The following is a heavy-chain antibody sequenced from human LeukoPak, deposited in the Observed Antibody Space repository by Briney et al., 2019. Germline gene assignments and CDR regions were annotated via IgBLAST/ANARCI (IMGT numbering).Heavy chain of an antibody. CDR1: GGSISSGSYY. Sequence: SQTLSRNCTVSGGSISSGSYYWSWIRQPAGKGLEWIGRICTSGSTHYNPSLQSRVTISVDTSKNQCSLKLSSVTAADTAVYYCAREVVVDTAMVIYYYYYMDVWGKGTTVTVSS. CDR3: AREVVVDTAMVIYYYYYMDV. V-gene: IGHV4-61*02. CDR2: ICTSGST. J-gene: IGHJ6*03. D-gene: IGHD5-18*01.